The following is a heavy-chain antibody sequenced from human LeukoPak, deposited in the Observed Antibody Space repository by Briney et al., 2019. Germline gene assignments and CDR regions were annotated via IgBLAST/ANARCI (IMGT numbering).Heavy chain of an antibody. D-gene: IGHD6-13*01. Sequence: ASVKVSCKASGYTFTSYDINWVRQATGQGLEWMGWMNPNSGNTGYAQKFQGRVTITRNTSISTACMELSSLRSEDTAVYYCARDSGRAATGNIDYWGQGTLVTVSS. CDR1: GYTFTSYD. V-gene: IGHV1-8*03. J-gene: IGHJ4*02. CDR3: ARDSGRAATGNIDY. CDR2: MNPNSGNT.